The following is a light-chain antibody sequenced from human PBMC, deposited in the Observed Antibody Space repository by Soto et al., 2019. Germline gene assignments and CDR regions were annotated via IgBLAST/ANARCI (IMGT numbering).Light chain of an antibody. J-gene: IGKJ1*01. CDR2: VAS. Sequence: DIQMTQSPSTLSESVGVSVTMTFRASQSITSWLAWYQQKPGKAHKLLIYVASTLESGVPSRVTGSGSGTAFTLTIGSLRPENFATYNCQQYIIHSPTFGQGTKVGI. V-gene: IGKV1-5*01. CDR3: QQYIIHSPT. CDR1: QSITSW.